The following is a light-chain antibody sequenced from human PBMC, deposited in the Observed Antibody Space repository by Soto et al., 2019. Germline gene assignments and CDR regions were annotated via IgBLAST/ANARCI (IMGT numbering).Light chain of an antibody. V-gene: IGKV3-20*01. J-gene: IGKJ4*01. CDR3: QQYNNWPPLT. Sequence: EIVLTQSPGTLSLSPGDRATLSCSASQTVSSNFLAWYQQRPAQAPRLLIHGASTRATGITDRFSGSVSGTDFTLIISGLEPEDFAVYHCQQYNNWPPLTFGGGTKVDIK. CDR2: GAS. CDR1: QTVSSNF.